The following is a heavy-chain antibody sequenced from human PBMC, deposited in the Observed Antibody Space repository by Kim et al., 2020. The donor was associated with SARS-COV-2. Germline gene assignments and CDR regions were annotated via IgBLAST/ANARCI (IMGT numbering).Heavy chain of an antibody. CDR3: AKGSYYDSSGYYRDYFDY. V-gene: IGHV3-30*02. D-gene: IGHD3-22*01. Sequence: KGRFTISRDNSKNTLYLQMNSLRAEDTAVYYCAKGSYYDSSGYYRDYFDYWGQGTLVTVSS. J-gene: IGHJ4*02.